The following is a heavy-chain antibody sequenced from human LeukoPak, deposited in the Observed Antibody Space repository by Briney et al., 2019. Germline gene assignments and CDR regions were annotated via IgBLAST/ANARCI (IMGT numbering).Heavy chain of an antibody. D-gene: IGHD3-16*01. CDR1: GGSFSGFY. CDR2: INQRGST. J-gene: IGHJ4*02. Sequence: SETPSLTCAVHGGSFSGFYWSWIRQPPGKGLEWIGEINQRGSTNIHPSLKRRVTISVDTSKNQFSLKMSSVTAEDTAVYYCARDAGGVWGSYFDYWGQGTLVTVSS. CDR3: ARDAGGVWGSYFDY. V-gene: IGHV4-34*01.